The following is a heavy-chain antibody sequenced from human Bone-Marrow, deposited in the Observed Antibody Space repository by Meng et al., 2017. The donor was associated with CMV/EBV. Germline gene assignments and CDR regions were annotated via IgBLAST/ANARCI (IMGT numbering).Heavy chain of an antibody. CDR3: ARDLDYGGNRAMGAFDI. J-gene: IGHJ3*02. CDR2: INQDGSEK. V-gene: IGHV3-7*01. CDR1: GFPFDQYG. D-gene: IGHD4-23*01. Sequence: GESLKISCATSGFPFDQYGMNWVRQVPGKGLEWVADINQDGSEKYYVDSVKGRFTISRDNAKNSLYVQMNTLRAEDTAVYYCARDLDYGGNRAMGAFDIWGQGTMVTVSS.